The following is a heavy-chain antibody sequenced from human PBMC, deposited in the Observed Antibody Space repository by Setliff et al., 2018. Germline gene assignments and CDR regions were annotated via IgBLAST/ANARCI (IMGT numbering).Heavy chain of an antibody. CDR1: GASIRGGSGGSFY. CDR3: ARTGTYRYFDF. J-gene: IGHJ4*02. Sequence: PSETLSLTCTVFGASIRGGSGGSFYWAWIRQPPGKGLEWIGSVLYSGTTFYNPSLKSPVTISVDTSNNQFSLNLKSVTAADTAAYFCARTGTYRYFDFWGQGTQVTVPQ. D-gene: IGHD1-1*01. V-gene: IGHV4-39*01. CDR2: VLYSGTT.